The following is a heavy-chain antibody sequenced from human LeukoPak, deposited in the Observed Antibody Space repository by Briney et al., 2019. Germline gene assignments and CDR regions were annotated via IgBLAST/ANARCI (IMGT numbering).Heavy chain of an antibody. V-gene: IGHV3-23*01. CDR3: AMASKITLVRGDFDY. J-gene: IGHJ4*02. CDR1: GFTFNNYA. CDR2: ISGSGIST. D-gene: IGHD3-10*01. Sequence: GGSLRLSCAASGFTFNNYALSWVRQAPGKGLEWVSAISGSGISTYYADSVKGRFTISKDNSKNTLYLQMNTLRAEDTAVYYCAMASKITLVRGDFDYWGQGTLVTVSS.